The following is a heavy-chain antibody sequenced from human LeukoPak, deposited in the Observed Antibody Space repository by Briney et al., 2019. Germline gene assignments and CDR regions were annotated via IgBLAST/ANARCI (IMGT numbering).Heavy chain of an antibody. J-gene: IGHJ4*02. D-gene: IGHD2-8*01. CDR2: ISGSGGDT. CDR1: GFTFSSYA. Sequence: GGSLRLSCAASGFTFSSYAMSWVRQAPGKGLEWVSGISGSGGDTYYADSVKGRFTISRDNSKNTLYLQMNSLRAEDTAVYYCAKDRSCTNNICHGDFNYWGQGTLVTVSS. CDR3: AKDRSCTNNICHGDFNY. V-gene: IGHV3-23*01.